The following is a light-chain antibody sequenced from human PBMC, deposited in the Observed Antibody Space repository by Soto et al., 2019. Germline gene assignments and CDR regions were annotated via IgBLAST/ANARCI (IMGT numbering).Light chain of an antibody. Sequence: QSALTQPASVSGSPGQSITISCTGTSSDVGAYNYVSWYQQHPGKAPKLMIYEVSNRPSGVSNRFSGPKSGNTASLTISGLQAEDEADYYCSSYTTSTTRIIFGGGTKLTVL. CDR3: SSYTTSTTRII. CDR2: EVS. V-gene: IGLV2-14*01. CDR1: SSDVGAYNY. J-gene: IGLJ2*01.